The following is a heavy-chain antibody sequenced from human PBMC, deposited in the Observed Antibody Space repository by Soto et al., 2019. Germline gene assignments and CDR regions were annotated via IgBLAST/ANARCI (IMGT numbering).Heavy chain of an antibody. CDR3: ARVLMAAIPTDYMDV. Sequence: GALRLSCAASGFTFSSYSMNWVRQAPGKGLEWVSSISSSSSYIYYADSVKGRFTISRDNAKNSLYLQMNSLRAEDTAVYYCARVLMAAIPTDYMDVWGKGTTVTVSS. CDR2: ISSSSSYI. D-gene: IGHD2-21*02. V-gene: IGHV3-21*01. J-gene: IGHJ6*03. CDR1: GFTFSSYS.